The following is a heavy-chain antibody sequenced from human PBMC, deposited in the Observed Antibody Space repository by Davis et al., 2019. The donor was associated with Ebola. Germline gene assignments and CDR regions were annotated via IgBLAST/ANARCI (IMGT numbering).Heavy chain of an antibody. V-gene: IGHV3-33*06. CDR2: IWYDGSNK. CDR3: AKDPSLRKPFIAAAGTGMDV. J-gene: IGHJ6*02. CDR1: GFTFSTYS. D-gene: IGHD6-13*01. Sequence: GESLKISCAASGFTFSTYSMNWVRQAPGKGLEWVAVIWYDGSNKYYADSVKGRFTISRDNSKNTLYLQMNSLRAEDTAVYYCAKDPSLRKPFIAAAGTGMDVWGQGTTVTVSS.